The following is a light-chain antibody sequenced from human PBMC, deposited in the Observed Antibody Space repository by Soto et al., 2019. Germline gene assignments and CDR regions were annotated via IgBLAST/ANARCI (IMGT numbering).Light chain of an antibody. CDR1: SSNIGADYD. J-gene: IGLJ1*01. CDR2: ANR. V-gene: IGLV1-40*01. Sequence: QPVLTQPPSVSGAPGQRVTISCTGSSSNIGADYDVHWYQQLPGTAPKLLVYANRNRPSGVPDRFSGYKSGTSASLAITGLQAEDEADYYCQSYDTSLNGYVFGTGTKLTVL. CDR3: QSYDTSLNGYV.